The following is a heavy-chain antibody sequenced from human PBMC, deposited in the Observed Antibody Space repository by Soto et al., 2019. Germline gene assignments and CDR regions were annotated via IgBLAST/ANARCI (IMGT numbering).Heavy chain of an antibody. CDR1: GGSVSSGGYS. Sequence: QLQLQESGSGLVKPSQTLSLTCAVSGGSVSSGGYSWSWIRQPPGKGLEWIGYIYHSGSTYYNPSLTSRVTLPVDKSNTQFSLKLSYVTAADTAVYYCATEAQPWGQGRLVTVSS. J-gene: IGHJ5*02. CDR3: ATEAQP. V-gene: IGHV4-30-2*01. CDR2: IYHSGST.